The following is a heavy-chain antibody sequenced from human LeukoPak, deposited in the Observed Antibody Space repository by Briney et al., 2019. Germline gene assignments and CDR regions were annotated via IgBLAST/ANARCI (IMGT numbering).Heavy chain of an antibody. V-gene: IGHV4-30-4*01. CDR1: GGSISSGDYY. D-gene: IGHD3-16*02. J-gene: IGHJ3*02. CDR3: ASSSIMITFGGVIATFDI. Sequence: SETLSLTCTVSGGSISSGDYYWCWIRQPPGKGLEWIGYIYYSGSTYYNPSLKSRVTISVDTSKNQFSLKLSSVTAADTAVYYCASSSIMITFGGVIATFDIWGQGTMVTVSS. CDR2: IYYSGST.